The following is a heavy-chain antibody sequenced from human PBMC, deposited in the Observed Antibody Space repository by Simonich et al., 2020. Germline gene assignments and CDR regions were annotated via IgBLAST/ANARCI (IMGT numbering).Heavy chain of an antibody. Sequence: QVQLVQSGAEVKKPGASVKVSCKASGYTFTGYYMHWVRQAPGQGLAGMEEINPTSVGKKYAQKFKGRVTMTRDTSIRTAYMELSRLRADDTAVYYCARGRIAAAGTYYYYYMDVWGKGTTVTVSS. CDR3: ARGRIAAAGTYYYYYMDV. CDR1: GYTFTGYY. J-gene: IGHJ6*03. D-gene: IGHD6-13*01. V-gene: IGHV1-2*02. CDR2: INPTSVGK.